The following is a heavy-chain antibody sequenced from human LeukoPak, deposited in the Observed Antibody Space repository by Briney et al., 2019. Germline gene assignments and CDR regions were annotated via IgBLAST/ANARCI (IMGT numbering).Heavy chain of an antibody. CDR1: GFTFSDYY. CDR2: ISSSGSTI. Sequence: GGSLRLSCAASGFTFSDYYMSWIRQAPGKGLEWVSYISSSGSTIYYADSVKGRFTISRDNAKNSLYLQMNSLRAEDTAVYYCARGLRYDSSGYYYLSSPFDYWGQGTLVTVSS. V-gene: IGHV3-11*01. CDR3: ARGLRYDSSGYYYLSSPFDY. J-gene: IGHJ4*02. D-gene: IGHD3-22*01.